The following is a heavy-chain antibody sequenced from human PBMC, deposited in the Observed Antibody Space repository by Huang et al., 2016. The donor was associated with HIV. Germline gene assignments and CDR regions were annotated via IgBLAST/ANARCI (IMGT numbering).Heavy chain of an antibody. V-gene: IGHV4-34*01. J-gene: IGHJ2*01. D-gene: IGHD3-9*01. CDR3: VRGPRYVSADWYARLRNYWFFDL. CDR2: INNGGST. Sequence: QQQLQQWGAGLLKPSETLSLTCAVYGGSFTNYYWGWLRQPQGKGLEWIGEINNGGSTLYSPSLKSRATISLDPSKNQVALKLTSVSAADTAVYYCVRGPRYVSADWYARLRNYWFFDLWGRGSLVSVSS. CDR1: GGSFTNYY.